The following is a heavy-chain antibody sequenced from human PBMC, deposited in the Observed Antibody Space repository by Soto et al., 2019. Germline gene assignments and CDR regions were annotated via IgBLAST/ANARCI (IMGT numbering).Heavy chain of an antibody. CDR2: ITTSGSTT. CDR3: ARVRGRIVVVAAAIHYYYYGMDV. V-gene: IGHV3-11*01. D-gene: IGHD2-2*02. CDR1: GFTFSDYY. J-gene: IGHJ6*02. Sequence: GGSLRLSCAATGFTFSDYYMTWVRQAPGKGLEWVSYITTSGSTTYSADSVKGRFTISRDNAKNSLYLQMNSLRAEDTAVYYCARVRGRIVVVAAAIHYYYYGMDVWGQGTTVTVSS.